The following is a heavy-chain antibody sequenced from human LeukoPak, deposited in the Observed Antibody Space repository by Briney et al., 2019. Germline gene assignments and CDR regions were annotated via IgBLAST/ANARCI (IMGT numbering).Heavy chain of an antibody. D-gene: IGHD3-10*01. CDR3: ARGNFYSGSGSSPLDY. V-gene: IGHV3-74*01. Sequence: GGSLRLSCAASGFTFSSYGMHWVRQAPGKGLVWVSRINSDGSRTNYVDSAKGRFTISRDNAKNTLFLEMNSLRAEDTAVYYCARGNFYSGSGSSPLDYWGQGTLVTVSS. J-gene: IGHJ4*02. CDR1: GFTFSSYG. CDR2: INSDGSRT.